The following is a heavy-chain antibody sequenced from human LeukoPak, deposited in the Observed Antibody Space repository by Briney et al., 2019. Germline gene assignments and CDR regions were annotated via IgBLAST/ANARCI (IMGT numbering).Heavy chain of an antibody. V-gene: IGHV3-21*01. D-gene: IGHD3-10*01. Sequence: GGSLRLSCAASGFTFSSYSMNWVRQAPGKGLEWVSSISSSSSYIYYADSVKGRFTISRDNAKNSLYLQMNSLRAEDTAVYYCARDMVRGVMSRPYYFDYWGQGTLVTVSS. J-gene: IGHJ4*02. CDR1: GFTFSSYS. CDR3: ARDMVRGVMSRPYYFDY. CDR2: ISSSSSYI.